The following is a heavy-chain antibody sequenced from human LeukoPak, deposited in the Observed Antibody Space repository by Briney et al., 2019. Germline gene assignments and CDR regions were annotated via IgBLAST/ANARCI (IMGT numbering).Heavy chain of an antibody. CDR2: VDYSGST. J-gene: IGHJ3*02. Sequence: SETLSLTCTVSGGSISTYYWTWIRQTPGKGLEWIGYVDYSGSTNYNPSLKSRVTVSVDTSENQFSLRLSSVTAADSAMHYCARAGSGYSFDIWGQGTLVTVSS. D-gene: IGHD3-3*01. V-gene: IGHV4-59*01. CDR1: GGSISTYY. CDR3: ARAGSGYSFDI.